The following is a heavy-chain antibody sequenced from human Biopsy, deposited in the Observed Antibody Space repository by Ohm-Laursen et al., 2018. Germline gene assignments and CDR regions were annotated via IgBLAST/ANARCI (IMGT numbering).Heavy chain of an antibody. CDR2: IYYTGHT. Sequence: TLSLTCPVSGGSIKSYYWNWIRQSPGKGLVWIGFIYYTGHTNYNPSLKSRATISVDTSKNQFSLKVISVTAADTAVYYCARLTGDPSYWGQGILVTVSS. J-gene: IGHJ4*02. CDR3: ARLTGDPSY. D-gene: IGHD7-27*01. CDR1: GGSIKSYY. V-gene: IGHV4-59*01.